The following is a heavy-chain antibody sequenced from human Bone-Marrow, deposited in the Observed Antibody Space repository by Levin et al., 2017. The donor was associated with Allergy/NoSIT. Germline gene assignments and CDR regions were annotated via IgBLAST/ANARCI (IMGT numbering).Heavy chain of an antibody. V-gene: IGHV3-7*01. J-gene: IGHJ1*01. CDR2: INQDGSEK. CDR3: ASMVRSSWYPEYFQH. D-gene: IGHD6-13*01. CDR1: GFTFRNYW. Sequence: SGGSLRLSCAASGFTFRNYWMSWVRQAPGKGLEWVANINQDGSEKYYVDSVKGRFTISRDKAENSLYLQMNSLRVENTAVYYCASMVRSSWYPEYFQHWGQGTLVTVSS.